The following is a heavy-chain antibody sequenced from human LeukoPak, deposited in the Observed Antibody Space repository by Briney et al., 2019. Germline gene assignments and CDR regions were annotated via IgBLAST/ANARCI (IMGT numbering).Heavy chain of an antibody. V-gene: IGHV3-33*06. CDR1: GFTFSSYG. J-gene: IGHJ6*03. Sequence: PGGSLRLSCAASGFTFSSYGMHWVRQAPGKGLEWVAVIWYDGSNKYYADSVKGRFTISRDNSKNTLYLQMNSLRAEDTAVYYCAKDAQIVPAAIINYYYMDVWGKGTTVTVSS. CDR2: IWYDGSNK. CDR3: AKDAQIVPAAIINYYYMDV. D-gene: IGHD2-2*02.